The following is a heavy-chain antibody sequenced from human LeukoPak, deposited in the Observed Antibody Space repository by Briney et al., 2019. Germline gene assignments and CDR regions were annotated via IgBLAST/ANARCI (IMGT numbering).Heavy chain of an antibody. V-gene: IGHV3-9*01. CDR2: ISWNSGSI. Sequence: GGSLRLSCAASGFTFADYAMHWVRQAPGKGLEWVSGISWNSGSIGYADSVKGRFTISRDNAKNSLYLQMNSLRAEDTALYYCAKDVRRSQGEPIFDYWGQGTLVTVSS. CDR3: AKDVRRSQGEPIFDY. D-gene: IGHD1-14*01. J-gene: IGHJ4*02. CDR1: GFTFADYA.